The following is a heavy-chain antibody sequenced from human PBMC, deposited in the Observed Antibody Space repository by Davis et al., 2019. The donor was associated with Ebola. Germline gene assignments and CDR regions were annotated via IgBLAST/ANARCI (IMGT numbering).Heavy chain of an antibody. CDR3: ARDSQARFGHGYSGYDLEH. D-gene: IGHD5-12*01. J-gene: IGHJ1*01. Sequence: GESLNTSCAASGFTFSAYTMNWVRQAPGRVLEWVSSITGNGLYIYYADALKGRFTISRDNAKNSLYLEINSLRAEDTAVYYCARDSQARFGHGYSGYDLEHWGQGTLVTVSS. V-gene: IGHV3-21*01. CDR2: ITGNGLYI. CDR1: GFTFSAYT.